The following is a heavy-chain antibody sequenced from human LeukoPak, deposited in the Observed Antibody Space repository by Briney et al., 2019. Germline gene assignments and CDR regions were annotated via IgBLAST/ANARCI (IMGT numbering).Heavy chain of an antibody. CDR2: IYYDGST. CDR3: ARRRYSSGYIDY. V-gene: IGHV4-39*01. J-gene: IGHJ4*02. D-gene: IGHD6-25*01. Sequence: SETLSLTCTVSGGSISSSSYYWGWIRQPPGKGLEWIGSIYYDGSTYYNPSLKSRVTISVDTSKNQFSLKLSSVTAADTAVYYCARRRYSSGYIDYWGQGTLVTVSP. CDR1: GGSISSSSYY.